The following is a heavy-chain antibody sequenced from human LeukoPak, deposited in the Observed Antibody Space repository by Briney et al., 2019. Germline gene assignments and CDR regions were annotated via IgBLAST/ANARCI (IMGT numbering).Heavy chain of an antibody. D-gene: IGHD2-2*01. J-gene: IGHJ4*02. CDR1: GGSFSGYY. V-gene: IGHV4-34*01. CDR3: AGGREELVVPAYYFDY. Sequence: SETLSLTCAVYGGSFSGYYWSWIRQPPGKGLEWIGEINHSGSTNYNPSLKSRVTISVDTSKNQFSLKLSSVTAADTAVYYCAGGREELVVPAYYFDYWGQGTLVTVSS. CDR2: INHSGST.